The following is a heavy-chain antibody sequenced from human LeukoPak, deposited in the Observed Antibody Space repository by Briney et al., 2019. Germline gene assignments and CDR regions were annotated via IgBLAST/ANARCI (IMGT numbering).Heavy chain of an antibody. Sequence: SETLSLTCIVSGGSISSSNYYWGWIRQPPGKGLEWIGSIYYSGSAYYNPSLKSRVTISIDTSKNQFSLKLSSVTAADKAVYYCGRGCPQPNTAMVIWFGPWGQGTLVTGSS. CDR1: GGSISSSNYY. V-gene: IGHV4-39*07. J-gene: IGHJ5*02. CDR2: IYYSGSA. D-gene: IGHD5-18*01. CDR3: GRGCPQPNTAMVIWFGP.